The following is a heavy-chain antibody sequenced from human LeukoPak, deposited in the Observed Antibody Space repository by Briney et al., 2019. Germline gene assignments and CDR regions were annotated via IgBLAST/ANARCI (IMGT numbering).Heavy chain of an antibody. J-gene: IGHJ5*02. D-gene: IGHD2-2*01. CDR2: IYHSGST. V-gene: IGHV4-30-2*01. CDR1: GGSISSGGYS. CDR3: ARDREGYCSSTSCSLGWFDP. Sequence: SSQTLSLTCAVSGGSISSGGYSWSWIRQPPGKGLEWIGYIYHSGSTYYNPSLKSRVTISVDRSKNQFSLKLSSVTAADTAVYYCARDREGYCSSTSCSLGWFDPWGQGTLVTVSS.